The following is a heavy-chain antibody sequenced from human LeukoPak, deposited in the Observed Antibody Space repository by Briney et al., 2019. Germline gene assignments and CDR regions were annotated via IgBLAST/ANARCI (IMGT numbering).Heavy chain of an antibody. D-gene: IGHD3-22*01. CDR2: SRDKPKGYTT. CDR3: VTRYYDSSGYPRGGDY. CDR1: GFTFSDHY. V-gene: IGHV3-72*01. Sequence: GGSLRLSCAASGFTFSDHYMDWVRQAPGKGLEWVGRSRDKPKGYTTEYAASVKGRFTMSRDDSKNSLYLQMNSLKTEDTAVYYCVTRYYDSSGYPRGGDYWGQGTLVTVSS. J-gene: IGHJ4*02.